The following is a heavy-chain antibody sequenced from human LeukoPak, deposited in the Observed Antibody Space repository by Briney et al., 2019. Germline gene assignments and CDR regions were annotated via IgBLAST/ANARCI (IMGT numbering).Heavy chain of an antibody. D-gene: IGHD6-25*01. CDR2: IYYSGST. J-gene: IGHJ6*03. Sequence: PSETLSLTCTVSGGSISSSSYYWGWIRQPPGKGLEWIGSIYYSGSTYYNPSLKSRVTISVDTSKNQFSLKLSSVTAADTAVYYCARHGPLAARYYYYYMDVWGKGTTVTVSS. CDR3: ARHGPLAARYYYYYMDV. V-gene: IGHV4-39*01. CDR1: GGSISSSSYY.